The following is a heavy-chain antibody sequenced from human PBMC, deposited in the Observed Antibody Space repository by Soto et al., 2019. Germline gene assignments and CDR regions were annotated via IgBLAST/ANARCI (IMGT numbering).Heavy chain of an antibody. J-gene: IGHJ6*02. CDR3: ARVGVVNPAGYYYVMDG. Sequence: GSLRLSCAASGFTFSSFHMNWVRQAPGRGLEWVAYITSSSDTIYYSDSVKGRFTISRDNGKNSLFLQMNSLRDEDTAVYYCARVGVVNPAGYYYVMDGWGQATTVNVTS. CDR2: ITSSSDTI. D-gene: IGHD3-3*01. CDR1: GFTFSSFH. V-gene: IGHV3-48*02.